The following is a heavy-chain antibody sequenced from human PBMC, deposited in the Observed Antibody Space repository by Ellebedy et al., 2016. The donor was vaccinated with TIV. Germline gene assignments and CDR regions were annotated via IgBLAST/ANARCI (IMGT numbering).Heavy chain of an antibody. Sequence: GESLKISCAASGFTFSSYWMHWVRQAPGKGLVWVSRITTDGSSTTYADSVKGRFTISRDNAKNSLYLQMNSLRAEDTAVYYCARDISYHFDYWGQGTLVTVSS. CDR3: ARDISYHFDY. D-gene: IGHD2/OR15-2a*01. CDR2: ITTDGSST. J-gene: IGHJ4*02. V-gene: IGHV3-74*01. CDR1: GFTFSSYW.